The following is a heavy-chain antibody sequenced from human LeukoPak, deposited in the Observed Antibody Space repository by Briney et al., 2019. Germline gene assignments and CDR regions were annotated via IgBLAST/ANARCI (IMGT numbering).Heavy chain of an antibody. CDR1: GFTFSRYE. CDR3: WRAVLYYYYGMDV. J-gene: IGHJ6*02. V-gene: IGHV3-48*03. Sequence: GGSLRLSCAASGFTFSRYEMNWVRQAPEKGLECVSYISSSGGTIYYADSVKGIFTISRDNAKNTLYLQMNSMRTEDTAVYYCWRAVLYYYYGMDVWGQGTTVTVSS. CDR2: ISSSGGTI.